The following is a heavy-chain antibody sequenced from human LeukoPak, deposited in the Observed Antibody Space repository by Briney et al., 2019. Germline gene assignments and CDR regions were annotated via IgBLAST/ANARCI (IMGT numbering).Heavy chain of an antibody. CDR3: ARSWGYGSGSYYNY. Sequence: ASVKVSCKASGYTFTRYGISWVRQAPGQGLEWMGWISAYNGNTNYAQKLQGRVTMTTDTSTSTAYMELRSLRSDDTAVYYCARSWGYGSGSYYNYWGQGTLVTVSS. D-gene: IGHD1-26*01. V-gene: IGHV1-18*01. CDR1: GYTFTRYG. CDR2: ISAYNGNT. J-gene: IGHJ4*02.